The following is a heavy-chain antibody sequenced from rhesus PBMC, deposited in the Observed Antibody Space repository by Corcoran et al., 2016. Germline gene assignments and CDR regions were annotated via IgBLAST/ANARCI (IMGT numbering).Heavy chain of an antibody. D-gene: IGHD2-39*02. CDR1: GGSVSDYW. CDR3: ARGGSGGVCTY. J-gene: IGHJ4*01. V-gene: IGHV4-160*01. Sequence: QVHLQQWGEGPVKPSETLSLTCAVYGGSVSDYWWGWIRQPPGKGLEWIGRIRSGGSTTYKPSLKSRVTIATEAAKNQFSLKLSSVTAADTAVYYCARGGSGGVCTYWGQGVLVTISS. CDR2: IRSGGST.